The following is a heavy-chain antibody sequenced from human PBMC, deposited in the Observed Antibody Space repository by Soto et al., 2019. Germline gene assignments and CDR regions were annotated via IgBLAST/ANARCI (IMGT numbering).Heavy chain of an antibody. D-gene: IGHD5-12*01. CDR3: AKAGQIHIVATDFDY. CDR2: ISGSGGST. V-gene: IGHV3-23*01. CDR1: GFTFSSYA. J-gene: IGHJ4*02. Sequence: EVQLLESGGGLVQPGGSLRLSCAASGFTFSSYAMSWVRQAPGKGLEWVSAISGSGGSTYYADSVKGRFTISRDNSKNTLYLQMNSLRAADTAVYYCAKAGQIHIVATDFDYWSQGTLVTVSS.